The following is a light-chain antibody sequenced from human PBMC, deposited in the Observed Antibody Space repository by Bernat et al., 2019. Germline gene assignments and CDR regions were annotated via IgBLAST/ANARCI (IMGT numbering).Light chain of an antibody. J-gene: IGKJ1*01. CDR1: QNIDKW. CDR2: KAS. V-gene: IGKV1-5*03. Sequence: DIQMTQSPSTLSASVGDRVTIACRASQNIDKWLAWYQQKPGKAPNLLIYKASSLESGVPPRFSGSGSGTEFTLTISSLQPEDFATYYCQQYNTYSETFGQGTKVDLK. CDR3: QQYNTYSET.